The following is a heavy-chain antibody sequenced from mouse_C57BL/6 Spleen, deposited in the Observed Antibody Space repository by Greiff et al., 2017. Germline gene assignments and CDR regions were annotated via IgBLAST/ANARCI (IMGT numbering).Heavy chain of an antibody. CDR3: ARSSDGYPFDY. J-gene: IGHJ2*01. V-gene: IGHV7-3*01. CDR1: GFTFTDYY. CDR2: IRNKANGYTT. D-gene: IGHD2-3*01. Sequence: EVQRVESGGGLVQPGGSLSLSCAASGFTFTDYYMSWVRQPPGKALEWLGFIRNKANGYTTEYSASVKGRFTISRDNSQSILYLQMNALRAEDSATYYCARSSDGYPFDYWGQGTTLTVSS.